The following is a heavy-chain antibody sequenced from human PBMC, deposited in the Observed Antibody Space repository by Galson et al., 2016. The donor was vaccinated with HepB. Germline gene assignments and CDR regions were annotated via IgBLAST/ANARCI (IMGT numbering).Heavy chain of an antibody. V-gene: IGHV6-1*01. J-gene: IGHJ5*02. Sequence: CAISGDSVSNSNVAWNWIRRPPSGGPEWLGRSYFRTIWYNDYAPSVAGRITLNPDTSKNQLSLELKSVTPEDTAVYYCARDVPITIFGHNRLDPWGQGILVTVSS. CDR1: GDSVSNSNVA. CDR2: SYFRTIWYN. D-gene: IGHD3-3*01. CDR3: ARDVPITIFGHNRLDP.